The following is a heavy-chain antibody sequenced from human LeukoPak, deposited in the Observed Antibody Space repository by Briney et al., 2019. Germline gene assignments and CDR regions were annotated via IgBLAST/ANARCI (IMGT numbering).Heavy chain of an antibody. D-gene: IGHD6-6*01. CDR3: ARGESSSSPLYYYYYYMDV. CDR1: GGSLSSGSYY. V-gene: IGHV4-61*02. CDR2: IYTSGST. Sequence: SQTLSLTCTVSGGSLSSGSYYWSWIRQPAGKGLEWLGRIYTSGSTNYNPSLKSRVTISVDTSKNQFSLKLSSVTAADTAMYYCARGESSSSPLYYYYYYMDVWGKGTTVTVSS. J-gene: IGHJ6*03.